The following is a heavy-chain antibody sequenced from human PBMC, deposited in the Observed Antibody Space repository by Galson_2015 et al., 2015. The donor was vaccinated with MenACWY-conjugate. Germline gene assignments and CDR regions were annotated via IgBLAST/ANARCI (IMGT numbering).Heavy chain of an antibody. J-gene: IGHJ4*02. Sequence: SLRLSCAASGFTFSSYAMSWVRQAPGKGLEWVASISWDGGRIDYADSVKGRFTISRDNAKNSLFLQMSRLRAEDTALYYCARSAEYRIGGYFIEYWGQGALVTVSS. D-gene: IGHD3-16*01. V-gene: IGHV3-7*03. CDR1: GFTFSSYA. CDR3: ARSAEYRIGGYFIEY. CDR2: ISWDGGRI.